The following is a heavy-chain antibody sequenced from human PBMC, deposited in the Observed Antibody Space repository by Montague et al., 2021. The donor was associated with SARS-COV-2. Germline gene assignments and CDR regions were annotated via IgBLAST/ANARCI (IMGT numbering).Heavy chain of an antibody. Sequence: TLSLTCTVSGASISSGGYYWSWIRQHPGKGLEWIGYIYYSGSTYYNPSLKSRVTISVDTSKNQFSLKLSSVTTADTAVYYCARVDNLVQGVLPAEDAFDIWGQGTMVTVSS. J-gene: IGHJ3*02. V-gene: IGHV4-31*03. CDR3: ARVDNLVQGVLPAEDAFDI. CDR2: IYYSGST. CDR1: GASISSGGYY. D-gene: IGHD3-10*01.